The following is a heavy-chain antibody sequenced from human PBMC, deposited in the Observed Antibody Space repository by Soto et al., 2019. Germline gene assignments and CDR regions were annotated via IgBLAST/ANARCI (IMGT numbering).Heavy chain of an antibody. CDR3: ARGPSGDKVAS. V-gene: IGHV4-30-4*01. D-gene: IGHD7-27*01. Sequence: QVQLQESGPGLVKPSQTLSLTCTVSGGSISTVDYWWSWIRQSPDMGLEWIGHIYDGGRTYNNPSLESXXTXYXXTSKSQLSLTLSSVSAADTAVYYCARGPSGDKVASWGQGTLVTVSS. CDR1: GGSISTVDYW. J-gene: IGHJ4*02. CDR2: IYDGGRT.